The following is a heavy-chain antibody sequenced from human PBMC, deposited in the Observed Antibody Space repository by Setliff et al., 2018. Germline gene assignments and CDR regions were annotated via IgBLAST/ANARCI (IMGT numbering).Heavy chain of an antibody. CDR3: TKRALYDGSAVWAFDI. J-gene: IGHJ3*02. V-gene: IGHV3-30*02. Sequence: GESLTISCAASGFAFSTYAMHWVRQAPGKGLEWVAIIWYDGTNKYYADSVKGRFTISRDNSKNTLYLQMNSLRPEDTAVYYCTKRALYDGSAVWAFDIWGQGTRVTVSS. CDR1: GFAFSTYA. D-gene: IGHD3-22*01. CDR2: IWYDGTNK.